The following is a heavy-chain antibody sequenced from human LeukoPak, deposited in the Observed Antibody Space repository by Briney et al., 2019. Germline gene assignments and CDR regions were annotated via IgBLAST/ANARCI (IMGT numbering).Heavy chain of an antibody. J-gene: IGHJ4*02. D-gene: IGHD2-2*01. V-gene: IGHV3-9*01. Sequence: PGRSLRLSCAASGFTFDDYAMHWVRQAPGKGLEWVSGISWNSGSIGYADSVKGRFTISRDNAKNSLYLQMNSLTTEDTALYYCAKDSRSSTCCYQDWGRGTLVTVSS. CDR1: GFTFDDYA. CDR3: AKDSRSSTCCYQD. CDR2: ISWNSGSI.